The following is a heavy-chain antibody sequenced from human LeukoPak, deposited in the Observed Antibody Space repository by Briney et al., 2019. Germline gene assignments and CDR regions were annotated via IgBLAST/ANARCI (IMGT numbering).Heavy chain of an antibody. CDR2: IRYDGSNK. D-gene: IGHD3-16*02. J-gene: IGHJ5*02. Sequence: GGSLRLSCAASGFTFSSYGMHWVRQAPGKGLEWVAFIRYDGSNKYYADSVKGRFTISRDNSKNTLYLQMNSLRAEDTAVYYCAKDREAYYDYVWGSYRPPSGFDPWGQGTLVTVSS. V-gene: IGHV3-30*02. CDR1: GFTFSSYG. CDR3: AKDREAYYDYVWGSYRPPSGFDP.